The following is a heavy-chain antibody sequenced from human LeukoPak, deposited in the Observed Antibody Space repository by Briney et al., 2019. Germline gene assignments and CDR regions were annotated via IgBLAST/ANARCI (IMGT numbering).Heavy chain of an antibody. CDR2: IYYSGST. CDR3: ARAPYDYVWGSYLDY. CDR1: GGSISSSSYY. D-gene: IGHD3-16*02. Sequence: SETLSLTCTVSGGSISSSSYYWGWIRQPPGKGLEWIGSIYYSGSTYYNPSLKSRVTISVDTSKNQFSLKLSSVTAADTAVYYCARAPYDYVWGSYLDYWGQGTLVTVSS. V-gene: IGHV4-39*07. J-gene: IGHJ4*02.